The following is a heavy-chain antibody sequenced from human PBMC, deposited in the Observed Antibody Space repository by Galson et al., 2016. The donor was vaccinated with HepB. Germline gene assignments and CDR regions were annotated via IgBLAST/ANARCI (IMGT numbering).Heavy chain of an antibody. D-gene: IGHD3-9*01. CDR3: ARVGEWRYFDWAHSNGAFDI. V-gene: IGHV1-69*06. J-gene: IGHJ3*02. CDR1: GGTSSSYA. Sequence: SCKASGGTSSSYAITWVRQAPGQGLEWMGGIIPIFGTAKYAQKFQGRVTITADKATSTAYMELSSLRSEGTAVYYCARVGEWRYFDWAHSNGAFDIWGQGTMVSVSS. CDR2: IIPIFGTA.